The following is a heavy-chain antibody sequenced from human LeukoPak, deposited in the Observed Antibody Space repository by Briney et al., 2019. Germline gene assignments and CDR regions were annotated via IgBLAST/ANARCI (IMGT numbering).Heavy chain of an antibody. V-gene: IGHV4-59*01. CDR1: GGSISSYY. J-gene: IGHJ4*02. CDR2: IYYSGST. Sequence: TSETLSLTCTVSGGSISSYYWSWIRQPPGKGLEWIGYIYYSGSTNYNPSLKSRVTISVDTSKNQFSLKLSSVTAADTAVYYCARGGWLRLGNFDYWGQGTLVTVSS. D-gene: IGHD5-12*01. CDR3: ARGGWLRLGNFDY.